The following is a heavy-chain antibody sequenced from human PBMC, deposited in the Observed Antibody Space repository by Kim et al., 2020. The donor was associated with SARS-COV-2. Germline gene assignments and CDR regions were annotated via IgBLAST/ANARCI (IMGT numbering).Heavy chain of an antibody. CDR1: GFTFSSYG. CDR2: ISYDGSNK. V-gene: IGHV3-33*05. J-gene: IGHJ4*02. D-gene: IGHD4-17*01. CDR3: ARNYGGNSSFDY. Sequence: GGSLRLSCAASGFTFSSYGMHWVRQAPGKGLEWVAVISYDGSNKYYADSVKGRFTISRDNSKNTLYLQMNSLRAEDTAVYYCARNYGGNSSFDYWGQGTL.